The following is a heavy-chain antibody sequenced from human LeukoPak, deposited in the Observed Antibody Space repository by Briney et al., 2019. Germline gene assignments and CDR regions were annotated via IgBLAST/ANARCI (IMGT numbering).Heavy chain of an antibody. V-gene: IGHV4-34*01. CDR2: IYHSGNT. CDR3: ARRVIDWSTNYYYYMDV. Sequence: SETLSLTCAFYGGSFSSYYWSFIRQPPGKGLEWIGEIYHSGNTVYNPSLKSRVTISVDTSKNQFSLKLSSVTAADTAVYYCARRVIDWSTNYYYYMDVWGKGTTVTISS. CDR1: GGSFSSYY. D-gene: IGHD3-9*01. J-gene: IGHJ6*03.